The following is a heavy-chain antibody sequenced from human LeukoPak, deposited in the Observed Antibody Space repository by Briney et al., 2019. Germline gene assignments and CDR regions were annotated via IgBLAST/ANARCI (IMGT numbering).Heavy chain of an antibody. CDR3: ASAGKGGSITIFGVVPGAFDI. D-gene: IGHD3-3*01. Sequence: GESLKISCKGSGYSFTSYWIGWVRQMPGKGLEWMGIIYPGGSDTRYSPSFQGQVTISADKSISTAYLQWSSLKASDTAMYYRASAGKGGSITIFGVVPGAFDIWGQGTMVTVSS. CDR1: GYSFTSYW. J-gene: IGHJ3*02. CDR2: IYPGGSDT. V-gene: IGHV5-51*01.